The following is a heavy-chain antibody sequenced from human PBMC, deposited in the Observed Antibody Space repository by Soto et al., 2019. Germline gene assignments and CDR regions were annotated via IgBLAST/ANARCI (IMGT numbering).Heavy chain of an antibody. CDR1: GFTFSNYG. Sequence: PGGSLRLSCAASGFTFSNYGMNWVRQAPGKGLEWVSYISSSGSNIYYADSVKGRFTISRDNAKNSLYLQMNSLRVEDTAVYYCARDDPDYWAREPWSP. J-gene: IGHJ4*02. CDR3: ARDDPDY. CDR2: ISSSGSNI. V-gene: IGHV3-48*01.